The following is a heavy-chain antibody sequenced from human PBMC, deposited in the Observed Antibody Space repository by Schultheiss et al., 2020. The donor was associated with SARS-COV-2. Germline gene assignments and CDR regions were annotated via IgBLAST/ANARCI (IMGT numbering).Heavy chain of an antibody. V-gene: IGHV3-23*01. D-gene: IGHD6-13*01. J-gene: IGHJ4*02. CDR3: AKGRAYSSSWDGGFDY. CDR1: GFTFSSYA. Sequence: GGSLRLSCAASGFTFSSYAMSWVRQAPGKGLEWVSAISGSGGSTYYADSVKGRFTISRDNSKNTLYLQMNSLRAEDTAVYYCAKGRAYSSSWDGGFDYWGQGTLVTVSS. CDR2: ISGSGGST.